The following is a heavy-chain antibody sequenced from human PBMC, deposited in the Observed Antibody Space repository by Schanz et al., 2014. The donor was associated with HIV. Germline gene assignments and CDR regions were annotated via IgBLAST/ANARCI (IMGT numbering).Heavy chain of an antibody. CDR3: AKDQGYDFWSGYYNYYNMDV. Sequence: QVQLVESGGGVVQPGRSLRLSCAASGFTFSGYGMYWVRQAPGKGLEWVAVISYDGSNKYYADSVKGRFTISRDNSKSTLYLQLNSLRAEDTAVYYCAKDQGYDFWSGYYNYYNMDVWGQGTTVTVSS. J-gene: IGHJ6*02. D-gene: IGHD3-3*01. CDR1: GFTFSGYG. V-gene: IGHV3-30*18. CDR2: ISYDGSNK.